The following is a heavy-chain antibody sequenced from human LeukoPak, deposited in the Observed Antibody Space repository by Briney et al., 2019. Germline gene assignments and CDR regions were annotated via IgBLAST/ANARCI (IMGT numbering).Heavy chain of an antibody. CDR2: ISAYNGNT. CDR3: ARMPLYSSGWYYYYYYMDV. Sequence: GASVKVSCKASGYTFTSYGISWVRQAPGQGLEWMGWISAYNGNTNYAQKLQGRVTMTTDTSTSTAYMELRSLRSDDTAVYYCARMPLYSSGWYYYYYYMDVWGKGTTVTISS. J-gene: IGHJ6*03. V-gene: IGHV1-18*01. CDR1: GYTFTSYG. D-gene: IGHD6-19*01.